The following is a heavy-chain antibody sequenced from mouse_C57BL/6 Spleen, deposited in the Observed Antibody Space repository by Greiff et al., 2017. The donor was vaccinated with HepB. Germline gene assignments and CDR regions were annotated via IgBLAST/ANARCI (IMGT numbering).Heavy chain of an antibody. CDR3: TRITTEVAPYY. D-gene: IGHD1-1*01. V-gene: IGHV14-4*01. CDR1: GFNIKDDY. CDR2: IDPENGDT. J-gene: IGHJ2*01. Sequence: VQLQQSGAELVRPGASVKLSCTASGFNIKDDYMHWVKQRPEQGLEWIGWIDPENGDTEYASKFQGKATITADKSSNTAYLQLSSLTSEDSAVYYCTRITTEVAPYYWGQGTTLTVSS.